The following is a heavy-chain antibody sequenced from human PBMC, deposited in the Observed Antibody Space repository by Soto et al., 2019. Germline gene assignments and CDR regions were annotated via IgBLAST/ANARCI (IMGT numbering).Heavy chain of an antibody. Sequence: ASVKVSCKASGYTFTSYDINWVRQATGQGLEWMGGMNPNSGNTDYAQKFQGRVTMTTDESTSTAYMELSSLRSEDTAVYYCARGVYYYDSSGIGYYFDYWGQGTLVTVSS. J-gene: IGHJ4*02. D-gene: IGHD3-22*01. CDR2: MNPNSGNT. V-gene: IGHV1-8*01. CDR1: GYTFTSYD. CDR3: ARGVYYYDSSGIGYYFDY.